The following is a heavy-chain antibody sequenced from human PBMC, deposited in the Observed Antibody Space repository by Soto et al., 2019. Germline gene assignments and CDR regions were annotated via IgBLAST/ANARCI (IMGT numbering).Heavy chain of an antibody. Sequence: QVQLVQSGAEVKQPGASVKVSCKASGYTFTSYGISWVRQAPGQGLEWMGWISAYNGNTNYAQKLQGRVTMTTDTSTSTAYVELRSLRSDDTAVYYCASFSSRKYDASDIWGQGTMVTVSS. CDR3: ASFSSRKYDASDI. CDR2: ISAYNGNT. V-gene: IGHV1-18*01. J-gene: IGHJ3*02. CDR1: GYTFTSYG.